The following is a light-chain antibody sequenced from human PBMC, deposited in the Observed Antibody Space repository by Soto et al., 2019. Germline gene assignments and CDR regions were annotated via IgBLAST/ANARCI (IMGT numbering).Light chain of an antibody. J-gene: IGKJ1*01. CDR3: LQYDSSPWT. CDR2: GAS. Sequence: EIVLTQSPGTLSLSPGERATLACRASQSVSSTFLAWYQLKPGQAPRLLIYGASSRATGIPDRFSGSGSGTDFTLTISRLEPEDFAVYYCLQYDSSPWTFGQGTKVEIK. CDR1: QSVSSTF. V-gene: IGKV3-20*01.